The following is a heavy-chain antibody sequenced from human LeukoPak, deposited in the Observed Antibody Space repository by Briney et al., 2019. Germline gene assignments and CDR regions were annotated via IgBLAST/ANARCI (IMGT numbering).Heavy chain of an antibody. CDR3: VKLKGWYGEGYCDY. J-gene: IGHJ4*02. D-gene: IGHD3-10*01. CDR2: IYSGGST. CDR1: GFTVSSNY. V-gene: IGHV3-53*01. Sequence: PGGSLSLSCAASGFTVSSNYMSWVRQAPGKGLEWVSVIYSGGSTYYADSVKGRFTISRDNSKNTLYLQMNSLRAEDTAVYYCVKLKGWYGEGYCDYWGQGILMCVSS.